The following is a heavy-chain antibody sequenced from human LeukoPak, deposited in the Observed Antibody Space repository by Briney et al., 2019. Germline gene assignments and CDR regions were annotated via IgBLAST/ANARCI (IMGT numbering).Heavy chain of an antibody. CDR2: IYYSGST. CDR3: ARLGYSYGAIDY. J-gene: IGHJ4*02. D-gene: IGHD5-18*01. CDR1: GGSISSYY. V-gene: IGHV4-59*08. Sequence: SETLSLTCTVSGGSISSYYWSWIRQPPGKGLEWIGYIYYSGSTNYNPSLKSRVTISVDTSKNQFSLKLSSVTAADTAAYYCARLGYSYGAIDYWGQGTLVTVSS.